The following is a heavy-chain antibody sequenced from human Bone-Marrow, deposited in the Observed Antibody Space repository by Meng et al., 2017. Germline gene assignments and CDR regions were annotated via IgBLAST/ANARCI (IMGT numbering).Heavy chain of an antibody. D-gene: IGHD4-11*01. J-gene: IGHJ6*02. CDR2: ITAGNGDT. CDR3: ARDYSNPGNYYYYAFDV. Sequence: ASVKVSCKDSGYTFTSYAIHWVRQAPGPRLEWMGWITAGNGDTKYSQKFQGRVTITKDTSASTAYMELSSLRSEDTAVYYCARDYSNPGNYYYYAFDVWGQGTTVTVSS. CDR1: GYTFTSYA. V-gene: IGHV1-3*01.